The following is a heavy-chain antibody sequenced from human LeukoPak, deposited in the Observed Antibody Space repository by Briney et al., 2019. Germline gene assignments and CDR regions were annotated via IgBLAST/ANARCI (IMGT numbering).Heavy chain of an antibody. V-gene: IGHV4-61*02. CDR3: ARAYYDSSGYYPDAFDI. J-gene: IGHJ3*02. D-gene: IGHD3-22*01. CDR2: IYTSGST. CDR1: GGSISSGSYY. Sequence: SQTLSLTCTVPGGSISSGSYYWSWIRQPAGKGLEWIGRIYTSGSTNYNPSLKSRVTISVDTSKNQFSLKLSSVTAADTAVYYCARAYYDSSGYYPDAFDIWGQGTMVTVSS.